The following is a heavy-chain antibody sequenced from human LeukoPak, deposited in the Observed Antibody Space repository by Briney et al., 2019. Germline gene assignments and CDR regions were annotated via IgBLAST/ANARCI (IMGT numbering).Heavy chain of an antibody. D-gene: IGHD3-22*01. CDR3: ARVIYASSGSYYYYYMDV. CDR2: ISYSGIT. Sequence: SETLSLTCTVSGGSLSSYYWSWIRQPPGKGLKWIGYISYSGITNYYPSLKGRVSISIDMSKNQFSLKLSSVTAADTAVYYCARVIYASSGSYYYYYMDVWGKGTTVTVSS. J-gene: IGHJ6*03. V-gene: IGHV4-59*12. CDR1: GGSLSSYY.